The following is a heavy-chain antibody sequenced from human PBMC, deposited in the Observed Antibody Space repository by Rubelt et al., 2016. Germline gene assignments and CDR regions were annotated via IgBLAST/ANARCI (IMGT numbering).Heavy chain of an antibody. CDR2: ISASNGNT. CDR1: GYTFTSYG. D-gene: IGHD3-22*01. Sequence: QVQLVQSGAEVKKPGASVKVSCKASGYTFTSYGISWVRQAPGQGLEWMGWISASNGNTNYAQKLQGRVTMTTDKSTSTAYMELRSLRSDDTAVYYCARVEYYYDSSGYSDYWGQGTLVTVSS. J-gene: IGHJ4*02. V-gene: IGHV1-18*01. CDR3: ARVEYYYDSSGYSDY.